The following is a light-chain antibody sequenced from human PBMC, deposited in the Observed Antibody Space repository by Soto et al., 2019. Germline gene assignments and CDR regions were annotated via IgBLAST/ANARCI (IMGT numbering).Light chain of an antibody. CDR2: GAS. J-gene: IGKJ5*01. CDR1: QTINNNY. CDR3: HQYGSSFT. V-gene: IGKV3-20*01. Sequence: EIVLTQSPGTLSLSPGERATLSCRASQTINNNYLAWYRHKPGQGTRLLIYGASTRLTGIPDRFSGSGSGTDFTLTITRLEPEAFAVYYCHQYGSSFTFGQGTRLDIK.